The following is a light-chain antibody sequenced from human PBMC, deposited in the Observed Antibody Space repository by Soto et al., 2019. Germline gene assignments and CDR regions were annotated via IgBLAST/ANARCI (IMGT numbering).Light chain of an antibody. Sequence: QSVPTQPPSVSGAPGQRVTISFTGSSSNIGAGYDVHWYQQLPGTAPKLLIYGNNNRPSGVPDRFSGSKSGTSASLAITGLQAEDEADYSCQSYDSSLSALFGGGTKLTVL. CDR1: SSNIGAGYD. J-gene: IGLJ2*01. CDR2: GNN. V-gene: IGLV1-40*01. CDR3: QSYDSSLSAL.